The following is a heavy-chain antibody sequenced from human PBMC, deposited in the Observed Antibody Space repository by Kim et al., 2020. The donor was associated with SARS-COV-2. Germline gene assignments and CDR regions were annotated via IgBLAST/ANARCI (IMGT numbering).Heavy chain of an antibody. CDR1: GYTFTSYA. D-gene: IGHD6-13*01. Sequence: ASVKVSCKASGYTFTSYAMNWVRQAPGQGLEWMGWINTNTGNPTYAQGFTGRFVFSLDTSVSTAYLQISSLKAEDTAVYYCAREEYSSSWYVYYERLYYYYGMDVWGQGTTVTVSS. J-gene: IGHJ6*02. CDR2: INTNTGNP. CDR3: AREEYSSSWYVYYERLYYYYGMDV. V-gene: IGHV7-4-1*02.